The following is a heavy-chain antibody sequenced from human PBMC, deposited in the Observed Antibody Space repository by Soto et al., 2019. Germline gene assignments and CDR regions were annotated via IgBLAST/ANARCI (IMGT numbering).Heavy chain of an antibody. CDR2: IWYDGSYR. CDR3: ARISGSGHLGWFDP. V-gene: IGHV3-33*01. D-gene: IGHD3-10*01. Sequence: GGSLRLSCISSGFTFNTYGMFWARQAPGTGLEWVAGIWYDGSYRYYVDFVKGRFTVSRDNSKNTVYLEMNNLRGEDTAVYYCARISGSGHLGWFDPWGQGTLVTVSS. CDR1: GFTFNTYG. J-gene: IGHJ5*02.